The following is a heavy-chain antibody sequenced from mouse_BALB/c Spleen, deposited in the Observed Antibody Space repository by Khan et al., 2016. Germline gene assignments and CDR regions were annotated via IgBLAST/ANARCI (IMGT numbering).Heavy chain of an antibody. V-gene: IGHV1-62-2*01. D-gene: IGHD2-4*01. J-gene: IGHJ4*01. CDR3: ARHGEGMITTGGSYAMDY. CDR2: FYPGSGSI. CDR1: GYTFTEYT. Sequence: LEESGAELVKPGASVKLSCKASGYTFTEYTIHWVKQRSGQGLEWIGWFYPGSGSIKYNEKFKDKATLTADKSSSTVYMELSRLTSEDSAVYFCARHGEGMITTGGSYAMDYWGQGTSVTVSS.